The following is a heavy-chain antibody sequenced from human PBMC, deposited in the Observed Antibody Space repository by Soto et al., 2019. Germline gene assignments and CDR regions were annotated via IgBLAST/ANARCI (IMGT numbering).Heavy chain of an antibody. J-gene: IGHJ5*02. V-gene: IGHV4-59*01. D-gene: IGHD3-3*01. CDR1: GGSISSYY. CDR3: ARDNYDFWSGSNNWFDP. Sequence: SETLSLTCTVSGGSISSYYWTWIRQPPGKGLEWIGYIYYSGSTNYNPSLKSRVTISVDTSKNQFSLKLSSVTAADTAAYYCARDNYDFWSGSNNWFDPWGQGTLVTVSS. CDR2: IYYSGST.